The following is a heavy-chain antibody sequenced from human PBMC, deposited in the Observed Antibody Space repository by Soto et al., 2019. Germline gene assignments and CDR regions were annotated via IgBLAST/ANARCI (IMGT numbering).Heavy chain of an antibody. J-gene: IGHJ4*02. CDR3: AKGGCSGGSCYPLDY. D-gene: IGHD2-15*01. V-gene: IGHV3-23*01. Sequence: QSGGSLRLSCAASGFTFSSYAMSWVRQAPGKGLEWVSTISGGGGSSYFADSVKGRFIISRDSSKNTLDLQMKSLRPDDTAVYYCAKGGCSGGSCYPLDYWGQGTLVTVSS. CDR2: ISGGGGSS. CDR1: GFTFSSYA.